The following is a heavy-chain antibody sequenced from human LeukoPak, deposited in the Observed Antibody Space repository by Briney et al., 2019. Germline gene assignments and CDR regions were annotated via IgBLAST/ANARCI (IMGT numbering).Heavy chain of an antibody. Sequence: SETLSLTCAVYGGSFSGYYWSWIRQPPGKGLEWIGEINHSGSTNYNPSLKSRVTISVDTSKNQFSLKLGSVTAADTAVYYCARRRGLLGSNFDYWGQGTLVTVSS. CDR2: INHSGST. D-gene: IGHD5-12*01. CDR1: GGSFSGYY. J-gene: IGHJ4*02. CDR3: ARRRGLLGSNFDY. V-gene: IGHV4-34*01.